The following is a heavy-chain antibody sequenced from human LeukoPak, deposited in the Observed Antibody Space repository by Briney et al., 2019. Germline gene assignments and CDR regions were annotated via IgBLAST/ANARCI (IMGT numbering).Heavy chain of an antibody. CDR1: GDSVSSNSAA. CDR3: GRGETVAGYYFDY. J-gene: IGHJ4*02. CDR2: TYYRSKWYN. V-gene: IGHV6-1*01. D-gene: IGHD6-19*01. Sequence: SQTLSLTCAISGDSVSSNSAAWNWIRQSPSRGLEWLGRTYYRSKWYNDYAVSVKSRITIIPDTSKNQFSLHLNSVTPEDTAVYYCGRGETVAGYYFDYWGQGTLVTVSS.